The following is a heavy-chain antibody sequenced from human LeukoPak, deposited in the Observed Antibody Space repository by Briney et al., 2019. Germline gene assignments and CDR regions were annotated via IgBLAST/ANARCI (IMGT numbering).Heavy chain of an antibody. CDR2: IIPIFGIA. V-gene: IGHV1-69*04. J-gene: IGHJ4*02. D-gene: IGHD4-23*01. CDR1: GGTFSSYA. Sequence: ASVKVSCKASGGTFSSYAISWVRQAPGQGLEWMGRIIPIFGIANYAQKFQGRVTITADKSTSTAYMELSSLRSEDTAVYYCAREDRYGGNSAVPYDYWGQGTLVTVSS. CDR3: AREDRYGGNSAVPYDY.